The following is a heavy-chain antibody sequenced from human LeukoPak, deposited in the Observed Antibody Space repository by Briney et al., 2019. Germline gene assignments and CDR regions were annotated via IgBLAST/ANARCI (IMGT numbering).Heavy chain of an antibody. Sequence: ASVKVSCKASGYTFTSYGISWVRQAPGQGLEWMGWISPYNGNTNYAQKLQGRVTMTTDTSTSTAYMELRSLRSDDTAVYYCAREGLSITIFGVVIIPTADYWGQGTLVTVSS. J-gene: IGHJ4*02. V-gene: IGHV1-18*01. CDR2: ISPYNGNT. CDR1: GYTFTSYG. D-gene: IGHD3-3*01. CDR3: AREGLSITIFGVVIIPTADY.